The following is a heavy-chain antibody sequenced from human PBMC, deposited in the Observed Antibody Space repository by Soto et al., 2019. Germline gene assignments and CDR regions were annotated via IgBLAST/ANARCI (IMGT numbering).Heavy chain of an antibody. D-gene: IGHD3-22*01. CDR3: ARGNYYDRSGYRYYFDY. J-gene: IGHJ4*02. Sequence: DSVKGRFTISRDNAKNSLYLRMNSLRDEDTAVYYCARGNYYDRSGYRYYFDYWGQGTVVTVSS. V-gene: IGHV3-48*02.